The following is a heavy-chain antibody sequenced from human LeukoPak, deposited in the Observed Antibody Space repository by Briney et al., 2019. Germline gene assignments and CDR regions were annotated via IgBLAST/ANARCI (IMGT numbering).Heavy chain of an antibody. D-gene: IGHD3-22*01. V-gene: IGHV3-7*01. CDR1: GFSFSDYW. CDR2: IKQDGSEK. J-gene: IGHJ3*02. Sequence: GGSLRLSCAASGFSFSDYWMTWVRQAPGKGLEWVAHIKQDGSEKYYVDSIKGRFTISRDNAKNSLYLQMNSLRAEDTAVYYCARDKSTMIVVVPDAFDIWGQGTMVTVSS. CDR3: ARDKSTMIVVVPDAFDI.